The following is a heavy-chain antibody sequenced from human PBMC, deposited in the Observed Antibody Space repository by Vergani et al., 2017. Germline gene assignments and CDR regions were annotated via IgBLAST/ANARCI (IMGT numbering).Heavy chain of an antibody. CDR3: ASDTHSRQRADR. J-gene: IGHJ5*02. CDR1: FDSIRNLY. CDR2: IHYSENT. V-gene: IGHV4-59*11. Sequence: QVQLQESGPGLVKSSETLSLTCSVSFDSIRNLYCNWIRQPPGKGLEWIGYIHYSENTNYNPSLKTRVTISVDTSKNQFSLTLTSVTAAETAVYYCASDTHSRQRADRWGQGILVTVTS. D-gene: IGHD4-11*01.